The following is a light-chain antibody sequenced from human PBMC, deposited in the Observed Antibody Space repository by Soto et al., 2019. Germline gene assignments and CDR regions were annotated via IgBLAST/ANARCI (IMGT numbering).Light chain of an antibody. J-gene: IGKJ4*01. CDR2: DVS. V-gene: IGKV1-33*01. CDR3: QRYDNLLLT. CDR1: HDISNY. Sequence: DIQMTQSPSSLSASLGDSVTITCQASHDISNYLNWYQHKPGKAPKLLIYDVSNLEAGVPSRFSGSGSGTDFVFTISNLQPEDIATYYCQRYDNLLLTFGGGTKVEIK.